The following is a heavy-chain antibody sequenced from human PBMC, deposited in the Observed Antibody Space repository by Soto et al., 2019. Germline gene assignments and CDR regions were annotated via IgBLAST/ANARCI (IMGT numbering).Heavy chain of an antibody. V-gene: IGHV3-23*01. Sequence: EVQLLESGGGLVQPGGSLRLSCAVSGFPFSGYAMRWIRQTPGKGLEWVSTINTGGGTFYADSVKGRFTISRDNSKNMLFLQMNSLRADDTAVYYCAKPAFSGTKYSYYGMDIWGQGTTVTVSS. CDR1: GFPFSGYA. J-gene: IGHJ6*02. CDR2: INTGGGT. CDR3: AKPAFSGTKYSYYGMDI. D-gene: IGHD1-26*01.